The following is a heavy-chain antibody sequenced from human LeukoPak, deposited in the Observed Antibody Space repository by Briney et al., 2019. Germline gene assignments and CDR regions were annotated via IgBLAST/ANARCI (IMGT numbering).Heavy chain of an antibody. V-gene: IGHV4-59*08. CDR3: ARLVGVTTPDY. J-gene: IGHJ4*02. Sequence: SETLPLTCTVSGGSISSYYWSWIRQPPGKGLEWIGYIYYSGSTNYNPSLKSRVTISVDTSKNQFSLKLSSVTAADTAVYYCARLVGVTTPDYWGQGTLVTVSS. D-gene: IGHD2-21*02. CDR1: GGSISSYY. CDR2: IYYSGST.